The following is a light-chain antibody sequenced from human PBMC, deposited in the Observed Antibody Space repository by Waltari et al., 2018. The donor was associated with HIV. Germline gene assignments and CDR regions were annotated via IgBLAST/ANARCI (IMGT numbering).Light chain of an antibody. CDR2: EDS. CDR1: AFPKKY. CDR3: YSTDSSGNHRV. Sequence: SYELPQPPSVSVSPGQTARITCPGDAFPKKYAYWYQQTSGQAPVLVIYEDSKRPSGIPERFSGSSSGTMATLTISGAQVEDEADYYCYSTDSSGNHRVFGGGTKLTVL. J-gene: IGLJ2*01. V-gene: IGLV3-10*01.